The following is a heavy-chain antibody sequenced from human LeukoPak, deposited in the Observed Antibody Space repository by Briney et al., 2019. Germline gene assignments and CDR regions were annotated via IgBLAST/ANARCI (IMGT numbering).Heavy chain of an antibody. Sequence: PGGSLRLSCAASGFTVSSNYMSWVRQAPGKGLEWVSYISSSSSTIYYADSVKGRFTISRDNAKNSLYLQMNSLRDEDTAVYYCARGAYDFWSGYYSCFFDYWGQGTLVTVSS. CDR3: ARGAYDFWSGYYSCFFDY. V-gene: IGHV3-48*02. J-gene: IGHJ4*02. D-gene: IGHD3-3*01. CDR1: GFTVSSNY. CDR2: ISSSSSTI.